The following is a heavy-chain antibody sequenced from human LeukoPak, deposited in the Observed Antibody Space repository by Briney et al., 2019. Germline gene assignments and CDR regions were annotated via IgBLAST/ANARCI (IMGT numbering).Heavy chain of an antibody. D-gene: IGHD2-21*02. CDR3: ARVSTSGDYRTSDAFDI. V-gene: IGHV3-74*01. J-gene: IGHJ3*02. CDR1: GFTFSSYW. Sequence: GGSLRLSCAASGFTFSSYWMHWVRQAPGKGLVWVSRINSDGSSTSYADSVKGRFTISRDNAKNTLYLQMNSLRAGDTAVYYCARVSTSGDYRTSDAFDIWGQGTMVTVSS. CDR2: INSDGSST.